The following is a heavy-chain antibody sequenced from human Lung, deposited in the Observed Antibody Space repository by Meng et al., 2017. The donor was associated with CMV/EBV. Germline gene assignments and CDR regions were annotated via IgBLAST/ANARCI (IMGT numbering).Heavy chain of an antibody. CDR3: AKDKNASRLGSITGVGVVTPDALDV. D-gene: IGHD4-23*01. CDR1: GFTFSNYC. Sequence: GGSXRLXXAASGFTFSNYCIHWVRQAPGKGLEWVALIRYDGSNKYYADSVKGRFTISRNNSKNTLDLQINSLRPEDTAVYYCAKDKNASRLGSITGVGVVTPDALDVWGQGXMVTVSS. J-gene: IGHJ3*01. CDR2: IRYDGSNK. V-gene: IGHV3-30*02.